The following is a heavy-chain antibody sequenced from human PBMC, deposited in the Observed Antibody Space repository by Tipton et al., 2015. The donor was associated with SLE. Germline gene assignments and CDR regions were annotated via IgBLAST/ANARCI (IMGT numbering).Heavy chain of an antibody. J-gene: IGHJ4*02. CDR3: ARGYSGYDRDY. D-gene: IGHD5-12*01. V-gene: IGHV3-66*02. Sequence: SLRLSCAASGFTVSSNYMSWVRQAPGKGLEWVSVIYSGGSTYYADSVKGRFTISRDNSKNTLYLQMNSLRAEDTAVYYCARGYSGYDRDYWGQGTLVTVSS. CDR2: IYSGGST. CDR1: GFTVSSNY.